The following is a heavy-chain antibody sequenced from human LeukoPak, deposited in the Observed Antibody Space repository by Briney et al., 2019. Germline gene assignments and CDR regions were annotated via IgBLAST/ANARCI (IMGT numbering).Heavy chain of an antibody. CDR1: GGSISSYY. D-gene: IGHD2-15*01. J-gene: IGHJ6*02. CDR3: ARVLSSSRGPGYYYYGMDV. V-gene: IGHV4-59*01. Sequence: SETLSLTCTVSGGSISSYYWSWIRQPPGKGLEWIGCIYYSGSTKYNPSLKSRVTISIDTSKNQFSLKLSSVTAADTAVYYCARVLSSSRGPGYYYYGMDVWGQGTTVTVSS. CDR2: IYYSGST.